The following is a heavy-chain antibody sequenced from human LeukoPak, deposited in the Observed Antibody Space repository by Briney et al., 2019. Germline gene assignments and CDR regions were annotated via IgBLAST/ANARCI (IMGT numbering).Heavy chain of an antibody. V-gene: IGHV4-59*01. Sequence: SETLSLTCTVSGGSISSYYWSWIRQPPGKGLEWIGYIYYSGSTNYNPSLKSRVTISVDTSKNQFSLKLSSVTAADTAVYYCAREVVGGSGWDLPPDAFDIWGQGTMVTVSS. D-gene: IGHD6-19*01. CDR3: AREVVGGSGWDLPPDAFDI. CDR1: GGSISSYY. J-gene: IGHJ3*02. CDR2: IYYSGST.